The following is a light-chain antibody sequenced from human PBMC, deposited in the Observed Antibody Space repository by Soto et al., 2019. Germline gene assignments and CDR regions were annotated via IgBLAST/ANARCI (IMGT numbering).Light chain of an antibody. CDR2: DVS. V-gene: IGLV2-14*01. CDR3: SSYTSTSTLV. CDR1: SSDIGGYNY. Sequence: QSALTQPASVSGSPRQSVTISCTGTSSDIGGYNYVSWYQQHPGKAPKLMIYDVSNRPSGVSNRFSGSKSGNTASLTISGLQADDEADYYCSSYTSTSTLVFGGGTKLTVL. J-gene: IGLJ3*02.